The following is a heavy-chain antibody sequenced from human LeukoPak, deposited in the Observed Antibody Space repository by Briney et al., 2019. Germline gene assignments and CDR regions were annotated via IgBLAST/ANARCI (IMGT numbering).Heavy chain of an antibody. CDR3: TRYISAIVVAGTDYFDP. CDR2: INPNGGGT. D-gene: IGHD6-19*01. Sequence: ASVKVSCKASGYTFTSYYIHWVRQAPGQGLEWMGWINPNGGGTNYAQKFQGRVTMTRDTSISTAYMELSRLRSDDTAVYYCTRYISAIVVAGTDYFDPWGQGTLVTVSS. V-gene: IGHV1-2*02. CDR1: GYTFTSYY. J-gene: IGHJ5*02.